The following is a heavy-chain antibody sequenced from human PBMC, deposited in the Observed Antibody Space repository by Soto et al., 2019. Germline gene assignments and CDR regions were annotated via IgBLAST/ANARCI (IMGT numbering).Heavy chain of an antibody. Sequence: ASVKVSCKASGYTFTSYAMHWVRQAPGQRLEWMGWINAGNGNTKYADSVKGRFTISRDNSKNTLYLQMNSLRAEDTAVYYCARGFRVEGAYGAGAFFDYWGQGTLVTV. D-gene: IGHD1-26*01. CDR2: INAGNGNT. V-gene: IGHV1-3*01. CDR1: GYTFTSYA. CDR3: ARGFRVEGAYGAGAFFDY. J-gene: IGHJ4*02.